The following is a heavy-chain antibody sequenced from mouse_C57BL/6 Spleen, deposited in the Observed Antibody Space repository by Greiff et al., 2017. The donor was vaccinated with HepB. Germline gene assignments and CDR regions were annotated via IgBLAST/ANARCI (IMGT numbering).Heavy chain of an antibody. CDR3: TTPTTVVATGGYYFDY. CDR2: IDPENGDT. Sequence: EVQLQQSGAELVRPGASVKLSCTASGFNIKDDYMHWVKQRPEQGLEWIGWIDPENGDTEYASKFQGKATITADTSSNTAYLQLSSLTSEDTAVYYCTTPTTVVATGGYYFDYWGQGTTLTVSS. CDR1: GFNIKDDY. J-gene: IGHJ2*01. V-gene: IGHV14-4*01. D-gene: IGHD1-1*01.